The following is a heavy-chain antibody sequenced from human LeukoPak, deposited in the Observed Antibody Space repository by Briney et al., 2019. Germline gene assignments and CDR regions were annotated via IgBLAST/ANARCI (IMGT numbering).Heavy chain of an antibody. CDR1: GGSFSGYY. CDR3: ARRLGMIAVAGSRFDP. Sequence: SETLSLTCAVYGGSFSGYYWSWIRQPPGKGLEWIGEINHSGSTNYNPSLKSRVTISVDTSKNQFSLKLSSVTAADTAVYYCARRLGMIAVAGSRFDPWGQGTLVTVSS. D-gene: IGHD6-19*01. V-gene: IGHV4-34*01. J-gene: IGHJ5*02. CDR2: INHSGST.